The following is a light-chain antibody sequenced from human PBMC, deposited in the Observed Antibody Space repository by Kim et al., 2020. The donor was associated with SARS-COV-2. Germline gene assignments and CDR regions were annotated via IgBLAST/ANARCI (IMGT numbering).Light chain of an antibody. J-gene: IGKJ1*01. CDR3: QQYNDWRT. V-gene: IGKV3-15*01. CDR1: QNIRDI. Sequence: SLRPGDRPTLSCSARQNIRDILARYQQKPGQAPRLLSYDASTRATAITARFSGSGSGTEFTLTISSLQSEDCALYYCQQYNDWRTFGQGTKVDIK. CDR2: DAS.